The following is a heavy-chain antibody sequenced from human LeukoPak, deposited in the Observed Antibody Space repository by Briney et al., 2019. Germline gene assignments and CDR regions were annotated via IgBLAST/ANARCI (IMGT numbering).Heavy chain of an antibody. J-gene: IGHJ5*02. D-gene: IGHD5-18*01. V-gene: IGHV3-33*01. CDR3: ARSHSYGYASAFNP. Sequence: SCKASGYTFTSYGMHWVRQAPGKGLEWVAVIWYDGSNKYYADSVKGRFTISRDNSKNTLYLQMNSLRAEDTTVYYCARSHSYGYASAFNPWGQGTLVTVSS. CDR1: GYTFTSYG. CDR2: IWYDGSNK.